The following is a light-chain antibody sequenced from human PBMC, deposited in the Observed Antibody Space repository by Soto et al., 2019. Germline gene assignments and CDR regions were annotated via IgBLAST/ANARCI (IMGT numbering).Light chain of an antibody. CDR2: EVF. Sequence: QSLLRPPRSACWSPGQSVAISCTGTKSDIGVYDFVSWYQHLPGKAPRLIIYEVFQRPSGVPDRFSGSKSGNTASLTVSGLQAADQADHFCKSYAGSTTYVFGSGTKVTVL. J-gene: IGLJ1*01. CDR3: KSYAGSTTYV. V-gene: IGLV2-8*01. CDR1: KSDIGVYDF.